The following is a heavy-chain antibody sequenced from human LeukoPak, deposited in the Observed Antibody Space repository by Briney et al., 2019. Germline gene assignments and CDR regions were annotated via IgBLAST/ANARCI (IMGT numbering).Heavy chain of an antibody. V-gene: IGHV1-8*03. CDR1: GYTFTSYD. CDR2: MNPNSGNT. CDR3: ARFDLNYGGYEGDY. Sequence: ASVKVSCKASGYTFTSYDINWVRQATGQGLEWMGWMNPNSGNTGYAQKFQGRVTITRNTSISTAYMELSSLRSEDTAVYYCARFDLNYGGYEGDYWGQGTLVTVSS. D-gene: IGHD5-12*01. J-gene: IGHJ4*02.